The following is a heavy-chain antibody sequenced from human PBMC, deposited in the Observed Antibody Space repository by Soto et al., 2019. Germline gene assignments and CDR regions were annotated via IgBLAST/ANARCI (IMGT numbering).Heavy chain of an antibody. Sequence: EVQLVESGGGLVQPGGSLRLSCTDSGFTFSGDWMHWVRQAPGKGLVWVSRLGPHENGLNYADSVKGRFTISRDNAKNTLYLQMNNLRVEDTAVYFCTRETSGDRDSWGQGTLVTVSS. CDR2: LGPHENGL. CDR1: GFTFSGDW. J-gene: IGHJ4*02. V-gene: IGHV3-74*01. D-gene: IGHD4-17*01. CDR3: TRETSGDRDS.